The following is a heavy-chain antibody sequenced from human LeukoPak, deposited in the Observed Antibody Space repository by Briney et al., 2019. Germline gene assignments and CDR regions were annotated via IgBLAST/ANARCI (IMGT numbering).Heavy chain of an antibody. Sequence: ASVKVSCKASGYTFTSYAMHWVRQAPGQRLEWMGWINVGNGNTKYSQKFQGRVTITRDTSASTAYMELSSLRSEDTAVYYCARVSAGNTLFDYWGQGTLVTVSS. V-gene: IGHV1-3*01. D-gene: IGHD6-13*01. CDR1: GYTFTSYA. CDR2: INVGNGNT. CDR3: ARVSAGNTLFDY. J-gene: IGHJ4*02.